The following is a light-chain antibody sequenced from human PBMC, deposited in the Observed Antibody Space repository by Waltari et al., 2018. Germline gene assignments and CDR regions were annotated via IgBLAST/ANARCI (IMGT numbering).Light chain of an antibody. J-gene: IGKJ1*01. CDR3: QQRYNWPQWT. CDR1: QSISTY. V-gene: IGKV3-11*01. Sequence: EIVLTQSPATLALSPGERATLSCRASQSISTYLAWYHQKPGQAPRLLIFDASNRATGIPTRFSGSGSGADFTLTITSLEPEDFAVYYCQQRYNWPQWTFGQGTKVEIK. CDR2: DAS.